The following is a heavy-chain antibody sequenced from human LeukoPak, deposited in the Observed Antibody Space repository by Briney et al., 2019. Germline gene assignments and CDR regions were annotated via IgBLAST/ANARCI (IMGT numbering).Heavy chain of an antibody. J-gene: IGHJ4*02. V-gene: IGHV3-66*01. CDR2: IYSGGST. Sequence: GGSLRPPCAASGFTVSSNYMTWVRQAPGKGLEWVSVIYSGGSTYYADSVKGRFTISRDNSKNTLYLQMNSLRAEDTAVYYCAKDSPHCSSTSCYALWGQGTLVTVSS. D-gene: IGHD2-2*01. CDR1: GFTVSSNY. CDR3: AKDSPHCSSTSCYAL.